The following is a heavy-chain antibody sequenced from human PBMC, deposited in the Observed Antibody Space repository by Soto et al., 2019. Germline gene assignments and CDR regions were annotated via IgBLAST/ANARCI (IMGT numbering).Heavy chain of an antibody. D-gene: IGHD3-22*01. V-gene: IGHV3-13*04. J-gene: IGHJ4*02. Sequence: PGGSLRLSCSASGFTFSSYDMHWVRQGPGEGLEWVSAIGTAGDTNYAGSVKGRFTISRENAKNSLYLQMNSLRAGDTAIYFCARAIGPTLFDYWGPGTLVTVSS. CDR2: IGTAGDT. CDR3: ARAIGPTLFDY. CDR1: GFTFSSYD.